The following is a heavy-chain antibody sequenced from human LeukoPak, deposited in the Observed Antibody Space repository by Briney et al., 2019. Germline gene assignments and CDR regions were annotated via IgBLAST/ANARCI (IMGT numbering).Heavy chain of an antibody. CDR3: ARDEAAGTEDDAFDI. V-gene: IGHV3-11*01. CDR2: ISSSGSTI. Sequence: PGGSLRLSCAASGFTFSDYYMSWIRQAPGKGLEGVSYISSSGSTIYYADSVKGRFTISRDNAKNSLYLQMNSLRAEDTAVYYCARDEAAGTEDDAFDIWGQGTMVTVSS. D-gene: IGHD6-13*01. CDR1: GFTFSDYY. J-gene: IGHJ3*02.